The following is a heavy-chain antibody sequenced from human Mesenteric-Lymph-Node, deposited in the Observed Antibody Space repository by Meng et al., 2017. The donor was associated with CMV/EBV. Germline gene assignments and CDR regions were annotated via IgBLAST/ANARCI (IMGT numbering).Heavy chain of an antibody. CDR3: ARGVFP. CDR2: ISSSSSYI. V-gene: IGHV3-21*01. Sequence: GESLKISCAASGFSVSNNYMSWVRQAPGKGLEWVSSISSSSSYIYYADSVKGRFTISRDNAKNSLYLQMNSLRAEDTAVYYCARGVFPWGQGTLVTVSS. J-gene: IGHJ5*02. CDR1: GFSVSNNY.